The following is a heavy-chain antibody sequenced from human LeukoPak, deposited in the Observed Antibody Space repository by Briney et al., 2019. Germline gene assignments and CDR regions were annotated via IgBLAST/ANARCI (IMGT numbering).Heavy chain of an antibody. CDR2: IYTSGST. CDR1: GGPISSGSYY. Sequence: SETLSLTCTVSGGPISSGSYYWSWIRQPAGKGLEWIGRIYTSGSTNYNPSLKSRVTISVDTSKNQFSLKLSSVTAADSAVYYCARDTDYFDYWGQGTLVTVSS. J-gene: IGHJ4*02. CDR3: ARDTDYFDY. V-gene: IGHV4-61*02.